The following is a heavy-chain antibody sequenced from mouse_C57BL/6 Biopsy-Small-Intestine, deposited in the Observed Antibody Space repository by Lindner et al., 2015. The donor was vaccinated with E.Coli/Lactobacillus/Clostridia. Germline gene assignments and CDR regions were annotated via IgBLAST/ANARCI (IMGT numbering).Heavy chain of an antibody. Sequence: VQLQESGPELVKPGASVKISCKASGYSFTAYYMNWVKQSPEKSLEWIGEINPSTGGTTYNQKFKAKATLTVDKSSSTAYMQLKSLTSEDSAVYFCGRSYYDYLDYWGQGTTLTVSS. V-gene: IGHV1-42*01. J-gene: IGHJ2*01. CDR3: GRSYYDYLDY. CDR2: INPSTGGT. CDR1: GYSFTAYY. D-gene: IGHD2-4*01.